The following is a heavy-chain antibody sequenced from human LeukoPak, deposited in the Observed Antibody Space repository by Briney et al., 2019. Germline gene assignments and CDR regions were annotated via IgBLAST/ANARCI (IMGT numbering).Heavy chain of an antibody. V-gene: IGHV3-30*18. Sequence: PGSSLRHSCAASGFTLSNYAMHWVPQAPGKGIETVTAISTDGKDKKYADSVKGRFAISRDNSKNTLDLQMNSLRAEDTGVYYCAKDQKWGPADYYFDSWGQGTLVTVSS. CDR1: GFTLSNYA. J-gene: IGHJ4*02. D-gene: IGHD2-2*01. CDR2: ISTDGKDK. CDR3: AKDQKWGPADYYFDS.